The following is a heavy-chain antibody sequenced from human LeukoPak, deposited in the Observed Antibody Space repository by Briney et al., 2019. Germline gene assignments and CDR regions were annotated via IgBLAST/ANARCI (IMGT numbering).Heavy chain of an antibody. CDR1: GFTFSSYG. Sequence: GGSLRLSCAASGFTFSSYGMHWVRQAPGKGLEWVAVISYDGSNKYYADSVKGRFAISRDNSKNTLYLQMNSLRAEDTAVYYCAKGDYYYDSSPFDYWGQGTLVTVSS. D-gene: IGHD3-22*01. CDR2: ISYDGSNK. CDR3: AKGDYYYDSSPFDY. J-gene: IGHJ4*02. V-gene: IGHV3-30*18.